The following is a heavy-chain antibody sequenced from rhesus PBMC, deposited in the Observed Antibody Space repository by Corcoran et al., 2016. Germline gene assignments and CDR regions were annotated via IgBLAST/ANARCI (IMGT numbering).Heavy chain of an antibody. D-gene: IGHD4-23*01. CDR1: GGSIGDSYR. V-gene: IGHV4S10*01. CDR2: IYGSSTST. J-gene: IGHJ6*01. Sequence: QVQLQESGPGVVNPSGTLSLTCPVSGGSIGDSYRWRWIRPPPGTGREWIGYIYGSSTSTNYNPSRKSRVTISKDTSKNQFALKLSSVTAADTAVYYCARDRYRNYVDGLDSWGQGVVVTVSS. CDR3: ARDRYRNYVDGLDS.